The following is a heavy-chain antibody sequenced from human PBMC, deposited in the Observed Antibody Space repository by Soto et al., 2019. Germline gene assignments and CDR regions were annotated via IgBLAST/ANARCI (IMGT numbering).Heavy chain of an antibody. J-gene: IGHJ5*02. Sequence: QVQLQESGPGLVIPSQTLTLTCAVSGASIDKHGYSWTWIRQHPGKGLEWIGTNNNRGDTYYNPSLKSRLTITLDTSQNHLSQRLKAGTAADPATEYCGWGGRGWKALNGFDPWGQGIMVTVSS. CDR3: GWGGRGWKALNGFDP. V-gene: IGHV4-31*11. CDR2: NNNRGDT. D-gene: IGHD6-19*01. CDR1: GASIDKHGYS.